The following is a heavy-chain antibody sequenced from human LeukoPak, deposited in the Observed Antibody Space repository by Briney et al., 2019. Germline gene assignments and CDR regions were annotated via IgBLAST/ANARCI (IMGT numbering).Heavy chain of an antibody. CDR3: AKSGYPTKLVSLEDFQI. CDR2: IRYDGSNK. V-gene: IGHV3-30*02. J-gene: IGHJ1*01. Sequence: GGSLRLSCAASGFTFSSYGMHWVRQAPGKGLEWVAFIRYDGSNKYYADSVKGLFTISRDNSKNTMYLQMNSLRAEDTAVYYFAKSGYPTKLVSLEDFQIWGQGTLVTVSS. CDR1: GFTFSSYG. D-gene: IGHD2-2*01.